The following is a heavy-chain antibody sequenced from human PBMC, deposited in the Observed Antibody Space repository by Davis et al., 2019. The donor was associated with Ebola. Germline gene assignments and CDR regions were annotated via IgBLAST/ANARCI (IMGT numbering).Heavy chain of an antibody. CDR3: ARDVGTIAVAGTGDY. J-gene: IGHJ4*02. CDR1: GGTFSAYT. Sequence: AASVKVSCKASGGTFSAYTISWVRQAPGQGLEWMGRIIPILGIANYAQKFQGRVTITADKSTSTAYMELSSLRSEDTAVYYCARDVGTIAVAGTGDYWGLGTLVTVSP. V-gene: IGHV1-69*04. D-gene: IGHD6-19*01. CDR2: IIPILGIA.